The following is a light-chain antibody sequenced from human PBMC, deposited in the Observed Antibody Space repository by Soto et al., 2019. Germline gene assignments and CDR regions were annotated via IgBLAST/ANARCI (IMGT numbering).Light chain of an antibody. J-gene: IGKJ1*01. CDR3: QQYNNWPWT. CDR2: RAS. CDR1: QSVSSDY. Sequence: EIVLTQSPGTLSLSPGERATLSCRASQSVSSDYLAWYQQKPGQAPRLLISRASRRATGIPDRFSGSGSGTDFTLTISSLQSEDFAVYYCQQYNNWPWTFGQGTKVEIK. V-gene: IGKV3-20*01.